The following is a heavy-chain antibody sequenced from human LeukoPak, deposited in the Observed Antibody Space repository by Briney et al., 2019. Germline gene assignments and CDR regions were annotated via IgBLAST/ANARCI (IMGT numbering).Heavy chain of an antibody. Sequence: GGSLRLSCAASRFTFSSYSMNWVRQAPGKGREGVSYISSSSSTIYHADSVKGRFTFSRDDAKNTLDLQMNSLRDEDTAVYYCAREGDSSGPSVGLDYWGQGTLVTVSS. V-gene: IGHV3-48*02. CDR1: RFTFSSYS. J-gene: IGHJ4*02. D-gene: IGHD3-22*01. CDR3: AREGDSSGPSVGLDY. CDR2: ISSSSSTI.